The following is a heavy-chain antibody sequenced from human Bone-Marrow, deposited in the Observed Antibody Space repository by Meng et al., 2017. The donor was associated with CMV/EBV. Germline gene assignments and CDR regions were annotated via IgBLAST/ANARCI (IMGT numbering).Heavy chain of an antibody. CDR1: GLTFSSYG. D-gene: IGHD6-6*01. CDR3: AKEGASSSSRGYYYYGMDV. Sequence: GGSLRLSCAASGLTFSSYGMHWVRQAPGKGLEWVAFIRYDGSNKYYADSVKGRFTISRDNSKNTLYLQMNSLRAEDTAVYYCAKEGASSSSRGYYYYGMDVWGQGTTVTVSS. J-gene: IGHJ6*02. V-gene: IGHV3-30*02. CDR2: IRYDGSNK.